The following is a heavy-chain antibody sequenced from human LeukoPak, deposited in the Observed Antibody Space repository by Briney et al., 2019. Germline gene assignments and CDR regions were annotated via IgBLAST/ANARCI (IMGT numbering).Heavy chain of an antibody. CDR1: GYTFTSYG. CDR3: TRGHGGSGYYRMRDEYFQH. V-gene: IGHV1-18*01. Sequence: GASVKVSCKASGYTFTSYGISWVRQAPGQGLEWMGWISAYNGNTNYAQKLQGRVTMTTDTSTSTAYMELRSLRSDDTAVYYCTRGHGGSGYYRMRDEYFQHWGQGTLVTVSS. D-gene: IGHD3-22*01. J-gene: IGHJ1*01. CDR2: ISAYNGNT.